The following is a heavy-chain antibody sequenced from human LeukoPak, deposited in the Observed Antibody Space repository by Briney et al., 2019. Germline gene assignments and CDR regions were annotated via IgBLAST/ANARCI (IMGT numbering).Heavy chain of an antibody. J-gene: IGHJ5*02. CDR3: ARHHYGGKGYNWFDP. CDR1: GYSFTSYW. D-gene: IGHD4-23*01. Sequence: GESLKISCKGSGYSFTSYWIGWVRPMPGKGLEWMGIIYPDDSDARYSPSFQGQVTISADKSISTAYLQWSSLKASDTAMYYCARHHYGGKGYNWFDPWGQGTLVTVSS. CDR2: IYPDDSDA. V-gene: IGHV5-51*01.